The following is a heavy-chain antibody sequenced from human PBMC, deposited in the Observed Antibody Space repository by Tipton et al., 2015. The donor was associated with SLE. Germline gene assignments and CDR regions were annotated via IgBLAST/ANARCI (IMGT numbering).Heavy chain of an antibody. J-gene: IGHJ6*03. CDR2: ISYSGTT. CDR1: GGSISKSSNY. CDR3: ARAERLTLIADASTHYSYYMDV. V-gene: IGHV4-39*07. Sequence: TLSLTCTVSGGSISKSSNYWGWIRQPPGKGLEWIGNISYSGTTSYSPSLKSRVTISVDTSKNQFSLKLTSVTAADTAVYYCARAERLTLIADASTHYSYYMDVWGKGTTVTVSS. D-gene: IGHD3-22*01.